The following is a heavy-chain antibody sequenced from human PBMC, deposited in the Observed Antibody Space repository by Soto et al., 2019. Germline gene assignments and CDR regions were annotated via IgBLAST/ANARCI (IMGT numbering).Heavy chain of an antibody. J-gene: IGHJ6*02. CDR1: GFTFSSYA. D-gene: IGHD6-13*01. Sequence: GGSLRLSCAASGFTFSSYAMHWVRQAPGKGLEWVAVISYDGSTKYYADSVKGRSTCSRDNSKNTLYLQMNSLRAEDTAVYFCARDHPYSSTWKGDHYYGMDVWGQGTTVTVSS. V-gene: IGHV3-30-3*01. CDR3: ARDHPYSSTWKGDHYYGMDV. CDR2: ISYDGSTK.